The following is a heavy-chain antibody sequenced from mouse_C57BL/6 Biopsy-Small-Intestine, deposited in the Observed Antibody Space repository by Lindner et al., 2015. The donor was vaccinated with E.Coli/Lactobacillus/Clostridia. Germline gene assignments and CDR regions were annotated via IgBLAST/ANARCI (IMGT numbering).Heavy chain of an antibody. CDR1: GFNIKDDY. V-gene: IGHV14-4*01. D-gene: IGHD1-1*01. CDR3: TFITTVVAPIWYFDV. Sequence: VQLQESGAELVRPGASVKLSCTASGFNIKDDYMHWVKQRPEQGLEWIGWIDPENGDTEYASKFQGKATITADTPSNTAYLQLSSLTSEDTAVYYCTFITTVVAPIWYFDVWGTGTTVTVSS. J-gene: IGHJ1*03. CDR2: IDPENGDT.